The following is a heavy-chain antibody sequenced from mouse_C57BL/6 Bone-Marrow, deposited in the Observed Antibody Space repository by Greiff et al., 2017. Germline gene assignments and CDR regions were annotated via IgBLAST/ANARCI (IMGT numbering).Heavy chain of an antibody. CDR2: IDPENGDT. CDR1: GFNIKDDY. V-gene: IGHV14-4*01. D-gene: IGHD4-1*01. J-gene: IGHJ2*01. Sequence: EVQLQQSGAELVRPGASVKLSCTASGFNIKDDYMHWVKQRPEQGLEWIGWIDPENGDTEYASKFQGKATITADTSSNTAYLQLSSLTSEDTAVYYCTITWDYFDYWGQGTTLAVSS. CDR3: TITWDYFDY.